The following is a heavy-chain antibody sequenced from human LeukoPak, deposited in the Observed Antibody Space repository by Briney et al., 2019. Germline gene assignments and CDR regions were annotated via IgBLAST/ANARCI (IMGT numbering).Heavy chain of an antibody. CDR3: ARSLPNYDSSGYLFDY. CDR1: GFTFSSYS. V-gene: IGHV3-21*01. CDR2: ISSSSSYI. D-gene: IGHD3-22*01. Sequence: GGSLRLSCAASGFTFSSYSMNWVRQAPGKGLEWVSSISSSSSYIYYADSVRGRFTISRDNAKNSLYLQMNSLRAEDTAVYYCARSLPNYDSSGYLFDYWGQGTLVTVSS. J-gene: IGHJ4*02.